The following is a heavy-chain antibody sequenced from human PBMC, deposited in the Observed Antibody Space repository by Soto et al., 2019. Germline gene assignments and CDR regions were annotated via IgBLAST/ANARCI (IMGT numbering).Heavy chain of an antibody. CDR2: ILVGGST. CDR1: GFTCRSYD. J-gene: IGHJ3*02. D-gene: IGHD2-8*02. CDR3: AKATATGGGAFDI. V-gene: IGHV3-23*01. Sequence: PGESLKISCAASGFTCRSYDMSWVRQAPGKGLEWVSTILVGGSTHYPDSVKGRFTISRDNSKNTVFLQMNSLTAGDTAVYYCAKATATGGGAFDICGQGTMVTVSS.